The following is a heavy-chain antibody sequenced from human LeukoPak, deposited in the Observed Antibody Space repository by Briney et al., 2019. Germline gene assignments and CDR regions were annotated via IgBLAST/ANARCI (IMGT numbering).Heavy chain of an antibody. Sequence: PGGSLRLSCATSGFSFSSYAMSWVRQAPGKGLEWVSAMSSSDDGRYYAASVRGRFTISRDTSRSTLYLQMNSLRAEDTAVYYCAKDRYFDRYYFDYWGQGTLVTVSS. D-gene: IGHD3-9*01. V-gene: IGHV3-23*01. CDR3: AKDRYFDRYYFDY. J-gene: IGHJ4*02. CDR1: GFSFSSYA. CDR2: MSSSDDGR.